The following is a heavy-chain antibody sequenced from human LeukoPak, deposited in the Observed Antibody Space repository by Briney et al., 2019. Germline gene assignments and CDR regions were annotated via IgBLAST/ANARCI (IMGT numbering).Heavy chain of an antibody. CDR2: ISSSSSYI. V-gene: IGHV3-21*01. D-gene: IGHD3-9*01. CDR1: GFTFSSYS. Sequence: PGGSLRLSCAASGFTFSSYSMTWVRQAPGKGLEWVSSISSSSSYIYYADSVKGRFTISRDNAKNSLYLQMNSLRAEDTAVYYCARDGTNYDILTGYFYWGQGTLVTVSS. CDR3: ARDGTNYDILTGYFY. J-gene: IGHJ4*02.